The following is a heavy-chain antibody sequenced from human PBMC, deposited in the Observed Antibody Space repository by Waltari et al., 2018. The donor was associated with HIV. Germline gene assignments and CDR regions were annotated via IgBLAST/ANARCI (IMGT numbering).Heavy chain of an antibody. Sequence: EVQLVESGGGLIQPGGSLRLSCAASGITVSSNYMTWVRQAPGKGLEGVAVIYSGGNTYYADSVKGRFTISRDNSKNTLYLQMNSLRAEDTAVYYCARARTYYDFWSGNYSPDYFDYWGQGTLITVSS. CDR3: ARARTYYDFWSGNYSPDYFDY. D-gene: IGHD3-3*01. V-gene: IGHV3-53*01. CDR2: IYSGGNT. J-gene: IGHJ4*02. CDR1: GITVSSNY.